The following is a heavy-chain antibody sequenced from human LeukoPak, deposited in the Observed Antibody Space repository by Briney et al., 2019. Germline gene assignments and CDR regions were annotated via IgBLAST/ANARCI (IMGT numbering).Heavy chain of an antibody. J-gene: IGHJ4*02. V-gene: IGHV4-59*02. CDR3: ATGRDDYKTGH. D-gene: IGHD5-24*01. CDR1: GGSVSNYY. Sequence: SETLSLTCIVSGGSVSNYYWSWLRQPPGKELEGIAYIYGSGNTRYNPSLQSRVTISLDTSKNQFSLKLNSVTTADTAVYYWATGRDDYKTGHWGQGTLVTVSS. CDR2: IYGSGNT.